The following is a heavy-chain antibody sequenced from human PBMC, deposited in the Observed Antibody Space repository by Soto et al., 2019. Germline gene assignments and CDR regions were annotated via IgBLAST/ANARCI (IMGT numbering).Heavy chain of an antibody. V-gene: IGHV1-8*01. CDR2: MNPNSGNT. CDR3: AREITAYGMDV. CDR1: GYTFTSYD. D-gene: IGHD3-16*01. Sequence: QVQLVQSGAEMKKPGASVKVSCKASGYTFTSYDVNWVRQATGQGLEWMGWMNPNSGNTGYAQKFLXXVTMTRNTSISTAYMELSSLRSEDTAVYYCAREITAYGMDVWGQGTTVTVSS. J-gene: IGHJ6*02.